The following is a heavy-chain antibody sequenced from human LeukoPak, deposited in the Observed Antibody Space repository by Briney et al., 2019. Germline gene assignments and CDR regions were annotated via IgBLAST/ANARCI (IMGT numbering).Heavy chain of an antibody. CDR3: ARDNSVEDTAWWFDP. Sequence: ASVKVSCKASGYTFTSYGISCVRQAPGQGLEWMGIINPSGGSTNYAQKFQGRVTMTRDMSTSTDYMELSSLRSEDTAVYYCARDNSVEDTAWWFDPWGQGTLVTVSS. CDR2: INPSGGST. D-gene: IGHD4-23*01. V-gene: IGHV1-46*01. CDR1: GYTFTSYG. J-gene: IGHJ5*02.